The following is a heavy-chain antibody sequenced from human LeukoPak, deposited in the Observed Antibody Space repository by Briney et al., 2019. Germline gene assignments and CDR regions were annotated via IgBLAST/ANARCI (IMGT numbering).Heavy chain of an antibody. CDR2: IYSGGST. CDR1: GFTVSSNY. D-gene: IGHD6-13*01. Sequence: GGSLRLSCAASGFTVSSNYMSWARQAPGKGLEWVSVIYSGGSTYYADSVKGRFTISRDTSKNTLSLQMNSLRAEDTAVYYCARVGIAAALDYWGQGTLVTVSS. J-gene: IGHJ4*02. CDR3: ARVGIAAALDY. V-gene: IGHV3-66*01.